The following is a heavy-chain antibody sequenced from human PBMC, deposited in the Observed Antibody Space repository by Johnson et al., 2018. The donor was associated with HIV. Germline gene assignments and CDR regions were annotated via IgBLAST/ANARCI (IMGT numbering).Heavy chain of an antibody. CDR3: ARDVKVCAFDI. J-gene: IGHJ3*02. CDR2: ISGDGSSS. Sequence: VESGGGVVQPGRSLRLSCAASGFTISTFWMHWVRQVPGKGLMWVSRISGDGSSSSYADSVKGRFTISRDNAKNTLYLQMNSLRAEDTAVYYCARDVKVCAFDIWGQGTMVTVSS. V-gene: IGHV3-74*01. CDR1: GFTISTFW. D-gene: IGHD3-16*01.